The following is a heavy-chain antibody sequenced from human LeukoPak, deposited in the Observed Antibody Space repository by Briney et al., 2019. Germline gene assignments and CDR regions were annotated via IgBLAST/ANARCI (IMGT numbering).Heavy chain of an antibody. J-gene: IGHJ1*01. CDR1: GFTVSNNY. D-gene: IGHD6-19*01. CDR2: IYSGGNT. V-gene: IGHV3-53*01. CDR3: ASLTVAAPAEYFQH. Sequence: GGSLRLSCAASGFTVSNNYMTWVRQAPGKGLEWVSVIYSGGNTYYADSVKGRFTISRDNSKNTLYLQMNSLRAEDTAVYYCASLTVAAPAEYFQHWGQGTRVTVSS.